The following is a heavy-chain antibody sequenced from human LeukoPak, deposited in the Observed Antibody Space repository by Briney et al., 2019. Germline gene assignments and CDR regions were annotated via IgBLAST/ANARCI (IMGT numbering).Heavy chain of an antibody. Sequence: SGPTLVNPTQTLTLTCTFSGFSLSTSGMCVSWIRQPPGKALEWLARIDWDDDKYYSTSLKTRLTISKDTSKNQVVLTMTNMDPVDTATYYCARIHSSRRNGYFDYWGQGTLVTVSS. CDR3: ARIHSSRRNGYFDY. J-gene: IGHJ4*02. CDR1: GFSLSTSGMC. CDR2: IDWDDDK. D-gene: IGHD6-19*01. V-gene: IGHV2-70*11.